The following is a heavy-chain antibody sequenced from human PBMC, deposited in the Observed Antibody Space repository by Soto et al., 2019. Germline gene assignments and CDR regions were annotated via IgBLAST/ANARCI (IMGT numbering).Heavy chain of an antibody. CDR3: AKDSWYFDL. V-gene: IGHV3-74*01. CDR1: GFIFTNFW. CDR2: IDTSGSST. D-gene: IGHD6-13*01. J-gene: IGHJ4*02. Sequence: GGSLRVSCEASGFIFTNFWMHWVRQVPGKGLVWVSRIDTSGSSTSYEDSVQGRFTISRDNAKNTVSLQMNSLRAEDTGVYYCAKDSWYFDLWSQGSLVTASS.